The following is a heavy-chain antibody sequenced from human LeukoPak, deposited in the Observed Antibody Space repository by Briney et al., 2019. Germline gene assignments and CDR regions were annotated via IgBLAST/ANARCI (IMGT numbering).Heavy chain of an antibody. D-gene: IGHD1-26*01. CDR2: IYYSGST. V-gene: IGHV4-39*01. Sequence: SETLFLTCTVSGGSISSTSYYWGWIRQPPGKGLEWIGSIYYSGSTYYNPSLKSRVTISVDTSKNQFSLKLSSVTAADTAVYYCARLGGAPSYFDYWAQETLVTVSS. CDR3: ARLGGAPSYFDY. J-gene: IGHJ4*02. CDR1: GGSISSTSYY.